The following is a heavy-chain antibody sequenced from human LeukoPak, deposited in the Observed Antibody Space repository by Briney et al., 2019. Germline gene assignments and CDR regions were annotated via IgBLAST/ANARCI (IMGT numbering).Heavy chain of an antibody. D-gene: IGHD4-23*01. J-gene: IGHJ6*03. V-gene: IGHV4-4*07. CDR3: ARVTGLKGYYMDV. CDR1: GVSIRSYY. Sequence: SETLSLTCTVSGVSIRSYYRSWIRQPAGKGLGWIGRIYTSGSTNYNPSLKSRVTMSVDTSKNQFSLKLSSVTAADTAVYYCARVTGLKGYYMDVWGKGTTVTVSS. CDR2: IYTSGST.